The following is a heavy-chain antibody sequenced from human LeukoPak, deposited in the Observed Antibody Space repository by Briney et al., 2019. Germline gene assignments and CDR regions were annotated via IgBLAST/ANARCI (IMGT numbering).Heavy chain of an antibody. J-gene: IGHJ3*02. CDR1: GGSISSYY. CDR2: IYYSGST. D-gene: IGHD2-2*01. V-gene: IGHV4-59*01. Sequence: PSETLSLTCTVSGGSISSYYWSWIRQPQRKGLEWHGYIYYSGSTNYNPSPKSRVTISVDTSKNQYSLKLSSVTAADTAVYYCARAWDIVVVTSAFDIWGQGTMVTVSS. CDR3: ARAWDIVVVTSAFDI.